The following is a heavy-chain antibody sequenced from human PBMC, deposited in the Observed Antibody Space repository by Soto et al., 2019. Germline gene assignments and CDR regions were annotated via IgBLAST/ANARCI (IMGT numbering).Heavy chain of an antibody. Sequence: GGSLRLSCAASGFTFSSYSMNWVRQAPGKGLEWVSYISSSSSTIYYADSVKGRFTISRDNAKNSLYLQMNSLRAEDTAVYYCARGIFYAFDIWGQGTMVTVSS. V-gene: IGHV3-48*01. J-gene: IGHJ3*02. D-gene: IGHD3-9*01. CDR1: GFTFSSYS. CDR3: ARGIFYAFDI. CDR2: ISSSSSTI.